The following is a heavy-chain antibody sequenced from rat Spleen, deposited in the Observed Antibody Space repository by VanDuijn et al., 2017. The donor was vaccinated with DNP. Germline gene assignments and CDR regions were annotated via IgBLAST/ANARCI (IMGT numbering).Heavy chain of an antibody. CDR1: GYSITNNY. CDR3: VRWVRALDY. D-gene: IGHD4-1*01. Sequence: QLQESGPGLVKPSQSLSLTCSVTGYSITNNYWGWIRKFPGNKMEWIGHITYSGSTSYNPSLKSRISITRDTSKNQFFLQLNSVTTEDTATYYCVRWVRALDYWGQGVMVTVSS. V-gene: IGHV3-1*01. J-gene: IGHJ2*01. CDR2: ITYSGST.